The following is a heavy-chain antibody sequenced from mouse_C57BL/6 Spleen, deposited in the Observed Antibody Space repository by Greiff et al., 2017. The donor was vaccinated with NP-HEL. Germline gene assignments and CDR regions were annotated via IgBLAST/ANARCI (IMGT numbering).Heavy chain of an antibody. CDR2: IWRGGST. D-gene: IGHD2-4*01. CDR3: AKTPLVYDYDGGAYAMDY. Sequence: QVQLKESGPGLVQPSQSLSITCTVSGFSLTSYGVHWVRQSPGKGLEWLGVIWRGGSTDYNAAFMSRLSITKDNSKSQVFFKMNSLQADDTAIYYCAKTPLVYDYDGGAYAMDYWGQGTSVTVSS. J-gene: IGHJ4*01. CDR1: GFSLTSYG. V-gene: IGHV2-5*01.